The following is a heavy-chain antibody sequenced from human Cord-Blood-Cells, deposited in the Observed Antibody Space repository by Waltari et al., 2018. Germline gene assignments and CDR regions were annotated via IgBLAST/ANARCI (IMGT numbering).Heavy chain of an antibody. CDR1: GYTRAALS. J-gene: IGHJ3*02. CDR3: ATVGYCTNGVCYIDDAFDI. Sequence: QVQLAQAGAEGTKPGGPPKGPCTVCGYTRAALSIHWVRQCPVQLREWMGGFDPEEGETIYAQKFQGRVTMTEDTSTDTAYMELSSLRSEDTAVYYCATVGYCTNGVCYIDDAFDIWGQGTMVTVSS. CDR2: FDPEEGET. V-gene: IGHV1-24*01. D-gene: IGHD2-8*01.